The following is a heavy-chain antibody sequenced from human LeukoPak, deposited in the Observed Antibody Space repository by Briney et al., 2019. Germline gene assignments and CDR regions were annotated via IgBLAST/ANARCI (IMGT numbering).Heavy chain of an antibody. J-gene: IGHJ5*02. CDR2: INHSGST. Sequence: PSETLSLTCAVYGGSFSGYYWSWIRQPPGKGLEWIGEINHSGSTNYNPSLKSRVTISVDTSKNQFSLKLSSVIAADTAVYYCARGRLLNWFDPWGQGTLVTVSS. V-gene: IGHV4-34*01. CDR1: GGSFSGYY. CDR3: ARGRLLNWFDP.